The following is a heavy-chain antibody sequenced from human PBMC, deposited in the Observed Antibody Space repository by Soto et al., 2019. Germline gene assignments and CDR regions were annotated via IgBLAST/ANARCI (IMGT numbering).Heavy chain of an antibody. J-gene: IGHJ5*02. CDR2: ISSNGGST. D-gene: IGHD6-19*01. CDR1: GFTFSSYA. Sequence: EVQLVESGGGLVQPGGSLRLSCAAYGFTFSSYAMHWVRQAPGKGLEYVSAISSNGGSTYYANSVKGRFTISRDNSKNTLYLQMGSLRAEDMAVYYCARDSSGRQGWFDPWGQGTLVTVSS. V-gene: IGHV3-64*01. CDR3: ARDSSGRQGWFDP.